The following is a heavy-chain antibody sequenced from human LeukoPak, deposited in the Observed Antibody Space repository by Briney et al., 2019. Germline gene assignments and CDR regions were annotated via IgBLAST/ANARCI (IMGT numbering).Heavy chain of an antibody. CDR2: INHSGST. CDR3: ARGGVGSSWSQTFNNWFDP. V-gene: IGHV4-34*01. D-gene: IGHD6-13*01. CDR1: GGSFSGYY. J-gene: IGHJ5*02. Sequence: SETLSLTCAVYGGSFSGYYWSWIRQPPGKGLEWIGEINHSGSTNYNPSLKSRVTISVDTSKNQFSLKLSSVTAADTAVYYCARGGVGSSWSQTFNNWFDPWGQGTLVTVSS.